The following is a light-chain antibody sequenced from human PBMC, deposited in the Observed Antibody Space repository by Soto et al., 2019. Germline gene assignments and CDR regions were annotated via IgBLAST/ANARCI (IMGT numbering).Light chain of an antibody. V-gene: IGKV4-1*01. CDR1: QSVLYSSNNKNY. CDR2: WAS. Sequence: DIVMTQSPDSLAVSLGERATINCKSSQSVLYSSNNKNYLAWYQQRPGQPPKLLIYWASTRESGVPDRFSGNGSGTDFTLTITSLQAEDVAVYYCQQYVSAPPTFGQGTKLEIK. CDR3: QQYVSAPPT. J-gene: IGKJ2*01.